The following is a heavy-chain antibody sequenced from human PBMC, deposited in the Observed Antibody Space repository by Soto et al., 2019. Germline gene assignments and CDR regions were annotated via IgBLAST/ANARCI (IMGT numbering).Heavy chain of an antibody. V-gene: IGHV3-53*01. D-gene: IGHD6-19*01. CDR3: ARDRGAVTGDYFDY. J-gene: IGHJ4*02. CDR2: IYSGGST. CDR1: GFTVSSNY. Sequence: GGSLRLSCAASGFTVSSNYMSWVRQAPWKGLEWVSVIYSGGSTYYAESVRGRFTISRDNSKNSLYLQMNSLRAEDTAVYYCARDRGAVTGDYFDYWGQGTLVTVSS.